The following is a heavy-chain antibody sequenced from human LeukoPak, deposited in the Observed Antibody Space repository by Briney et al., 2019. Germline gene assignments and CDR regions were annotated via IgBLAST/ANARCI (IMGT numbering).Heavy chain of an antibody. Sequence: GGSLRLSCAASGFTFSSYAMSWVRQAPGKGLEWVSAISGSGGSTYYADSVKGRFTISRDNSKNTLYLQMNSLRAEDTAVYYCALEDYVWGSYRPGGDASDIWGQGTMVTVSS. J-gene: IGHJ3*02. V-gene: IGHV3-23*01. D-gene: IGHD3-16*02. CDR1: GFTFSSYA. CDR2: ISGSGGST. CDR3: ALEDYVWGSYRPGGDASDI.